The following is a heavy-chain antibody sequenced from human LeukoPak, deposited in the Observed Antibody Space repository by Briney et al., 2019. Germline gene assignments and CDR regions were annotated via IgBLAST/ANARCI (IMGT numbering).Heavy chain of an antibody. Sequence: SETLSLTCAVYGGSFSGYYWSWIRQPPGKGLEWIGEINHSGSTYYNPSLKSRVTISVDTSKNQFSLKLSSVTAADTAVYYCASLSYYGSGSYYSPALDYWGQGTLVTVSS. CDR2: INHSGST. CDR1: GGSFSGYY. J-gene: IGHJ4*02. V-gene: IGHV4-34*09. D-gene: IGHD3-10*01. CDR3: ASLSYYGSGSYYSPALDY.